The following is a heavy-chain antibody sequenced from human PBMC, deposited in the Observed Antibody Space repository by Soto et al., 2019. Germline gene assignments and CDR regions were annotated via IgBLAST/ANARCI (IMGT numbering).Heavy chain of an antibody. D-gene: IGHD2-15*01. CDR2: INPNSGGT. Sequence: ASVKVSCKASGYTFTGYYMHWVRQAPGQGLEWMGWINPNSGGTNYAQKFQGWVTMTRDTSISTAYMELGRLRSDDTAVYYCAKDSILYCSGGSCDLYSYGIFDIWG. J-gene: IGHJ3*02. CDR3: AKDSILYCSGGSCDLYSYGIFDI. V-gene: IGHV1-2*04. CDR1: GYTFTGYY.